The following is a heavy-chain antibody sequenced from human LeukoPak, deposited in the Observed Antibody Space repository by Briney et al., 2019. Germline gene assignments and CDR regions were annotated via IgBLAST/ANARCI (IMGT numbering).Heavy chain of an antibody. Sequence: ASVKVSCKASGGTFSSYAISWVRQAPGQGLEWMGWINPNSGGTNYAQKFQGRVTMTRDTSISTAYMELSRLRSDDTAVYYCTRETDYDILTGLGYWGQGNLVTVSS. V-gene: IGHV1-2*02. CDR1: GGTFSSYA. CDR2: INPNSGGT. D-gene: IGHD3-9*01. J-gene: IGHJ4*02. CDR3: TRETDYDILTGLGY.